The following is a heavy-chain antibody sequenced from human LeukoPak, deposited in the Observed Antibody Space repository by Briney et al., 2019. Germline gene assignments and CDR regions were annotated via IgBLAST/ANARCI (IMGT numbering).Heavy chain of an antibody. V-gene: IGHV3-23*01. D-gene: IGHD6-13*01. CDR3: ASTYSSSWYSRVPLRKKNDY. J-gene: IGHJ4*02. Sequence: GGSLRLSCAASGFTFSSYAMSWVRQAPGKGLEWVSAISGSGGSTYYADSVKGRFTISRDNSKNTLYLQMNSLRAEDTAVYYCASTYSSSWYSRVPLRKKNDYWGQGTLVTVSS. CDR2: ISGSGGST. CDR1: GFTFSSYA.